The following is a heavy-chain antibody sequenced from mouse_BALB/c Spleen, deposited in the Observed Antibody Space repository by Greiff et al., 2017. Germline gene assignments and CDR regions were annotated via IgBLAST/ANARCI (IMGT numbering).Heavy chain of an antibody. CDR3: ARQGNGNYVKYFDV. Sequence: EVQLQESGGGLVQPGGSRKLSCAASGFTFSSYTMSWVRQTPEKRLEWVAYISNGGGSTYYPDTVKGRFTISRDNAKNTLYLQMSSLKSEDTAMYYCARQGNGNYVKYFDVWGAGTTVTVSS. CDR1: GFTFSSYT. J-gene: IGHJ1*01. CDR2: ISNGGGST. V-gene: IGHV5-12-2*01. D-gene: IGHD2-1*01.